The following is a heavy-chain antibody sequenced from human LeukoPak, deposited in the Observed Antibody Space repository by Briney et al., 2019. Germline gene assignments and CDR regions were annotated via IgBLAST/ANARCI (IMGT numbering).Heavy chain of an antibody. V-gene: IGHV3-48*02. CDR2: ISSSSTI. Sequence: PGGSLRLSCAASGFTFSSYSMNWVRQAPGKGLEWVSYISSSSTIYYADSVKGRFTISRDNAKNSLYLQMNSLRDEDTAVYYCARDPGGDYWGQGTLVTVSS. CDR3: ARDPGGDY. J-gene: IGHJ4*02. CDR1: GFTFSSYS. D-gene: IGHD3-16*01.